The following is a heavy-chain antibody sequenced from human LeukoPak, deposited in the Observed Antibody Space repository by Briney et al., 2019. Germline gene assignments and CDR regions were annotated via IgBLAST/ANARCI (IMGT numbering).Heavy chain of an antibody. V-gene: IGHV3-74*01. J-gene: IGHJ4*02. CDR2: IASDGSST. CDR3: ARGRPHGNDY. D-gene: IGHD4-23*01. Sequence: GGSLRLSCAASGFTFSSYWMNWVRQAPGKGLVWVSRIASDGSSTTYADSVKDRFSISRDNAKNTLYLQMNSLRVEDTAVYYCARGRPHGNDYWGQGTLVTVSS. CDR1: GFTFSSYW.